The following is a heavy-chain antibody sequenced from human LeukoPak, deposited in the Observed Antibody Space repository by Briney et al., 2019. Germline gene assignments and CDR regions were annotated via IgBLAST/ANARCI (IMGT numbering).Heavy chain of an antibody. D-gene: IGHD3-10*01. J-gene: IGHJ4*02. CDR1: GFTFSGSA. CDR2: IRGKADNYAT. Sequence: GGSLRLSCAASGFTFSGSAMHWVRQASGKGLEWLGRIRGKADNYATAYAASVKGRFTISRDDSKNTAYLQMNSLKTEDTALYYCTRQGSGQFAFDSWGQETLVTVSS. CDR3: TRQGSGQFAFDS. V-gene: IGHV3-73*01.